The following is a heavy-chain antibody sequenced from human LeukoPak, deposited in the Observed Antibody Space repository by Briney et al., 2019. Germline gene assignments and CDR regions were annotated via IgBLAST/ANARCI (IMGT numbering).Heavy chain of an antibody. D-gene: IGHD3-10*01. V-gene: IGHV3-48*04. J-gene: IGHJ3*02. CDR2: ISSSAFTK. CDR1: GFTFSSNS. CDR3: ARDRGSGSYPPDAFDI. Sequence: GGSLRLSCAASGFTFSSNSMTWIRQAPGKGLEWVSYISSSAFTKYYVDSVKGRFTISRDNAKNSLYLQMTSLRAEDTAVYYCARDRGSGSYPPDAFDIWGQGTMVTVSS.